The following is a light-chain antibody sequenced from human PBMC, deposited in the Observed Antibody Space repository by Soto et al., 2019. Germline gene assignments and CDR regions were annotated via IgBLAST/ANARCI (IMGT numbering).Light chain of an antibody. Sequence: DIQMTQSPSSLSASVGDRVTITCRASQIINTWLAWYQKKPGKAPKLLIYRASNLVNGVPSRFSGSGSGTEFTLTISSLQPDDFSIYYCQQYETYSGTFGPGTKVDL. CDR1: QIINTW. J-gene: IGKJ3*01. V-gene: IGKV1-5*03. CDR3: QQYETYSGT. CDR2: RAS.